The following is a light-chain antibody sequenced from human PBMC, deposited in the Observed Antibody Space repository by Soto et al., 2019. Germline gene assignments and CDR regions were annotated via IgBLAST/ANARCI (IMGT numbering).Light chain of an antibody. CDR1: SSDVGGYNY. CDR3: GSYTTTSAVA. V-gene: IGLV2-14*03. J-gene: IGLJ2*01. Sequence: QSALTQPASVSGSPGQWITISCTGTSSDVGGYNYVSWYQQHPGKAPKLMIYDVTNRPSGVSYRFSGSKSGNTASLTISGLQAEDEADYYCGSYTTTSAVAFGGGTRVTVL. CDR2: DVT.